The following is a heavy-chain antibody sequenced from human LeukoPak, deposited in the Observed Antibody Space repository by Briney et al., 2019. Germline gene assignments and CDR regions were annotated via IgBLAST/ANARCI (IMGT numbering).Heavy chain of an antibody. CDR3: AREGRSGTFLYYFDY. V-gene: IGHV4-59*01. D-gene: IGHD1-26*01. CDR1: GGSISSYY. Sequence: SETLSLTCTVSGGSISSYYWSWIRQPPGKGLEWIGYIYYSGSTNYNPSLKSRVTISVDTSKNQFSLKLSSVTAADTAVYYCAREGRSGTFLYYFDYWGQGTLVTVSS. J-gene: IGHJ4*02. CDR2: IYYSGST.